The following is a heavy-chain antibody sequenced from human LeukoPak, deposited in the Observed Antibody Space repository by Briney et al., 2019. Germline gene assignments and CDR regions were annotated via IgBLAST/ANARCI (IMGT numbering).Heavy chain of an antibody. CDR2: IYYSGST. D-gene: IGHD3-3*01. J-gene: IGHJ6*02. V-gene: IGHV4-59*01. CDR3: ARVVDFWSGPSVDV. Sequence: SETLSLTCTVSGGSISSYYWSWIRQPPGKGLGWIGYIYYSGSTNYNPSLKSRVTISVDTSKNQFSLKLSSVTAADTAVYYCARVVDFWSGPSVDVWGQGTTVTVSS. CDR1: GGSISSYY.